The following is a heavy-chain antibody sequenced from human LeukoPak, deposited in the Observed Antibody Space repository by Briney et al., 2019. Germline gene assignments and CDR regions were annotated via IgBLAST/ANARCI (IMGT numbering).Heavy chain of an antibody. CDR2: IWYDGSNK. J-gene: IGHJ4*02. Sequence: GRSLRLSRAASGFTFSSYGMHWVRQAPGKGLEWVAVIWYDGSNKYYADSVKGRFTISRDNSKNTLYLQMNSLRAEDTAVYYCARDKGDIVVVPAALFDYWGQGTLVTVSS. CDR1: GFTFSSYG. CDR3: ARDKGDIVVVPAALFDY. V-gene: IGHV3-33*01. D-gene: IGHD2-2*01.